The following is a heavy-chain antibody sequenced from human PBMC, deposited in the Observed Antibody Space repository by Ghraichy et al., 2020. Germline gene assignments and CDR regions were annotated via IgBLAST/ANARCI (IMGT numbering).Heavy chain of an antibody. CDR3: AREHGNGEGAFDF. CDR1: GGSISGYY. V-gene: IGHV4-59*01. Sequence: SETLSLTCTVSGGSISGYYWSWIRQPPEKGLEWIGYIYYSGSTNYNPSLKSRVTISVDRSKNQFSLKLSSVTAADPAVYYCAREHGNGEGAFDFWGQGTMVNVSS. CDR2: IYYSGST. D-gene: IGHD3-10*01. J-gene: IGHJ3*01.